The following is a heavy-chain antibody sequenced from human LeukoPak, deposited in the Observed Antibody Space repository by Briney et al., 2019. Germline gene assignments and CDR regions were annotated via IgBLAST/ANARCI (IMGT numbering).Heavy chain of an antibody. J-gene: IGHJ4*02. CDR2: INHRGATT. CDR3: ARVIFEVPVTSVPFDL. D-gene: IGHD4-17*01. V-gene: IGHV3-48*03. Sequence: PGGSLRLSCAASGITFSSYEMTWVRQAPGKGLEWISYINHRGATTHYADSVRGRFTISRDNTRNSLYLQMSFLRAEDTAVYYCARVIFEVPVTSVPFDLWGQGTVVTVSS. CDR1: GITFSSYE.